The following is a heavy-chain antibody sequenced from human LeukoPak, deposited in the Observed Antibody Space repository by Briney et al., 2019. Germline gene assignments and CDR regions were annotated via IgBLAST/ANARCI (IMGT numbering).Heavy chain of an antibody. CDR3: ARGGGVRFLQWLFFDY. V-gene: IGHV1-18*01. J-gene: IGHJ4*02. Sequence: GDSVKVSCKASGYTFVTYGITWVRQAPGQGLEWVGWINNYNGNTNYAKEFQGRVTMTTDTSTNTAYMDLRSLRSDDTAVYYCARGGGVRFLQWLFFDYWGQGTLVIASS. D-gene: IGHD3-3*01. CDR2: INNYNGNT. CDR1: GYTFVTYG.